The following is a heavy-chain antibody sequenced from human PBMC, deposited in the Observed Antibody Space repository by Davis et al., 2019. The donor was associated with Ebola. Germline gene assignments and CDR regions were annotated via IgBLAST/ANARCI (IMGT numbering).Heavy chain of an antibody. CDR3: AREEGLRYFDWLPYY. CDR1: GFTFSNYA. Sequence: GESLKISCAASGFTFSNYAMSWVRQAPGKGLEWVSYISSSSSTIYYADSVKGRFTISRDNAKNSLYLQMNSLRDEDTAVYYCAREEGLRYFDWLPYYWGQGTLVTVSS. D-gene: IGHD3-9*01. V-gene: IGHV3-48*02. J-gene: IGHJ4*02. CDR2: ISSSSSTI.